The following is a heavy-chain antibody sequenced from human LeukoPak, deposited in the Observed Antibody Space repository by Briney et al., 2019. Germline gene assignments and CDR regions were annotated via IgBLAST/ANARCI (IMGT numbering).Heavy chain of an antibody. J-gene: IGHJ6*02. CDR3: AREGAAYYYDSSGYDYYYYGMDV. V-gene: IGHV1-2*02. CDR2: INPNSGGT. D-gene: IGHD3-22*01. CDR1: GYTFTGYY. Sequence: ASVKVSCKASGYTFTGYYMHWVRQAPGQGLEWMGWINPNSGGTNYAQKFQGRVTMTRDTSISTAYMELSRLRSEDTAVYYCAREGAAYYYDSSGYDYYYYGMDVWGQGTTVTVSS.